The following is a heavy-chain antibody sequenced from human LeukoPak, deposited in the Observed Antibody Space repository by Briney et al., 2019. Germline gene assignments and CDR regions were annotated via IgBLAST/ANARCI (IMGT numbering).Heavy chain of an antibody. D-gene: IGHD2-15*01. CDR1: GFTFSSYA. CDR3: AKEPYSGRMLEYYFDY. Sequence: PGGSLRLSCAASGFTFSSYAMSWVRQAPGKGLEWVSAISGSGGSTYYADSVKGRFTISRDNSKNTLYLQMNSLRAEDTAVYYCAKEPYSGRMLEYYFDYWGQGTLVTVSS. CDR2: ISGSGGST. J-gene: IGHJ4*02. V-gene: IGHV3-23*01.